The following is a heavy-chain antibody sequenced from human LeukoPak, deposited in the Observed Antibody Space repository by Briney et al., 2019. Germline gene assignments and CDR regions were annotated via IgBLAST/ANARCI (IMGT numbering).Heavy chain of an antibody. Sequence: PGGSLRLSCAASGFTFSSYAMHWVRQAPGKGLEWVAVISYDGSNKYYADSVKGRFTVSRDSSKNTLYLQMNSLRVEDTAVYYCARPRTNASGSYSYFDYWGQGTLVTVSS. CDR2: ISYDGSNK. CDR3: ARPRTNASGSYSYFDY. V-gene: IGHV3-30-3*01. CDR1: GFTFSSYA. J-gene: IGHJ4*02. D-gene: IGHD3-10*01.